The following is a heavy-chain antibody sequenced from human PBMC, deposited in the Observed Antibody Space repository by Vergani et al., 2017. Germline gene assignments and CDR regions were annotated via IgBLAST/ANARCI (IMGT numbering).Heavy chain of an antibody. CDR2: IKSKTDGGTT. J-gene: IGHJ4*02. V-gene: IGHV3-15*01. D-gene: IGHD6-19*01. CDR1: GFTFSNAW. CDR3: TTDQHSSGWYGFGPLFDY. Sequence: EVQLVESGGGLVKPGGSLRLSCAASGFTFSNAWMSWVRQAPGKGLEWVGRIKSKTDGGTTDYAAPVKGRFTISRDDSKDTLYLQMNSLKTEDTAVYYCTTDQHSSGWYGFGPLFDYWGQGTLVTVSS.